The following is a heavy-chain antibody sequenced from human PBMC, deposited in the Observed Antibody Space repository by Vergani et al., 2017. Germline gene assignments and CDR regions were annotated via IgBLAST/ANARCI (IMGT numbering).Heavy chain of an antibody. CDR3: ASSNWNHVRPIYAFDI. Sequence: QVQLVQSGAEVKKPGASVKVSCKASGYTFTGYYMHWVRQAPGQGLEWMGWINPNSGGTNYAQQFQGRVTMTRDTSISTAYMELSRLRSDDTAVYYCASSNWNHVRPIYAFDIWGQGTMVTVSS. CDR2: INPNSGGT. J-gene: IGHJ3*02. D-gene: IGHD1-14*01. V-gene: IGHV1-2*02. CDR1: GYTFTGYY.